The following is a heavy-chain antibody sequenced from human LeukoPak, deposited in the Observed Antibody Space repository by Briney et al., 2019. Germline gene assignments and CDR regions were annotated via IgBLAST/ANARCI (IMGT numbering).Heavy chain of an antibody. CDR1: GGSISSYY. J-gene: IGHJ5*02. CDR3: ARGTVVPAASRNWFDP. V-gene: IGHV4-59*08. CDR2: IYYSGST. D-gene: IGHD2-2*01. Sequence: SETLSLTCTVSGGSISSYYWSWIRQPPGKGLEWIGYIYYSGSTNYNPSLKSRVTISVDTSKNQFSLKLSSVTAADTAVYYCARGTVVPAASRNWFDPWGQGTLVTVSS.